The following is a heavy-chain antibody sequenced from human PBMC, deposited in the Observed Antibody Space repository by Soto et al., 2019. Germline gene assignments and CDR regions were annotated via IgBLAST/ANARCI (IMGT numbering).Heavy chain of an antibody. D-gene: IGHD3-22*01. J-gene: IGHJ6*02. CDR3: AKTNYYDRSGKVYYYYGMDV. Sequence: EVQLLESGGGLVQPGGSPRLSCAASGFTFSSYAMSWVRQAPGKGLEWVSAISGSGGSTYYADSVKGRFTISRDNSKNTLYLQMNSLRAEDTAVYYCAKTNYYDRSGKVYYYYGMDVWGQGTTVTVSS. CDR1: GFTFSSYA. V-gene: IGHV3-23*01. CDR2: ISGSGGST.